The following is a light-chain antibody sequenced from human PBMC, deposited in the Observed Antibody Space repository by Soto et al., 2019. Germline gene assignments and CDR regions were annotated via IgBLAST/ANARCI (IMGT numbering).Light chain of an antibody. CDR3: QQSYSTPWT. J-gene: IGKJ1*01. CDR2: AAS. Sequence: DIQMTQSPSSLSASVGDRVTITCRASQSISGFLNWYQQKPAKAPKLLIYAASSLQSGVPSRFSGSGSGTDFTLTISSLQPEDFATYYCQQSYSTPWTFGQGTTVEIK. V-gene: IGKV1-39*01. CDR1: QSISGF.